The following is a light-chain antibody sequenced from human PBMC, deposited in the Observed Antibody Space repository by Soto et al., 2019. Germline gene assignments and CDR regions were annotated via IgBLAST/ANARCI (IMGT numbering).Light chain of an antibody. CDR3: QQYGSSPYT. V-gene: IGKV3-20*01. CDR1: QSVSSSY. J-gene: IGKJ2*01. CDR2: GAS. Sequence: GERATLSCRASQSVSSSYLAWYQQKPGQAPRLLIYGASSRATGIPDRFSGSGSGTDYTLTISRLEPEDFAVYYCQQYGSSPYTFGQGTK.